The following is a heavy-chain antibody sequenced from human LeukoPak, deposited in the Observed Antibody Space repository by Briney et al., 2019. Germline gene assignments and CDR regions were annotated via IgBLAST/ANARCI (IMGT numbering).Heavy chain of an antibody. CDR2: ISYDGSNK. D-gene: IGHD6-19*01. J-gene: IGHJ4*02. CDR1: GFTFSSYA. Sequence: PGGSLRLSCAASGFTFSSYAMHWVRQAPGKGLEWVAVISYDGSNKYYADSVEGRFTISRDNSKNTLYLQMNSLRAEDTAVYYCARDSPYSSGWHEFDYWGQGTLVTVSS. CDR3: ARDSPYSSGWHEFDY. V-gene: IGHV3-30*01.